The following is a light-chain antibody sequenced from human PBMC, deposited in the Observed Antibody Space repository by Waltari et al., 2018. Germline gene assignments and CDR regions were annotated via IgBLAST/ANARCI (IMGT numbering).Light chain of an antibody. V-gene: IGKV4-1*01. Sequence: DIVMTQSPDSLAVSLGERATINCKSSQRVLYSSNNKKYLAWYQHKPGQPPKLPIYWASTRQSGVPDRFSGSGYGTDFTLTISSLQAEDVAVYYCQQYYSTPYTFGQGTKLEIK. J-gene: IGKJ2*01. CDR1: QRVLYSSNNKKY. CDR3: QQYYSTPYT. CDR2: WAS.